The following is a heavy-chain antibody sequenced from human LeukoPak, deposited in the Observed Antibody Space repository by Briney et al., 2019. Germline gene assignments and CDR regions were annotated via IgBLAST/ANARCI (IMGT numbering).Heavy chain of an antibody. CDR2: ISAYNGNT. V-gene: IGHV1-18*01. J-gene: IGHJ5*02. D-gene: IGHD4-11*01. Sequence: ASVKVSCKASGYTFTSYGISWVRQAPGQGLEWMGWISAYNGNTNYAQKLQGRVTMTTDTSTSTAYMELRSLRSDDTAVYYCARQVTTPPLARASAGWFDPWGQGTLVTVSS. CDR3: ARQVTTPPLARASAGWFDP. CDR1: GYTFTSYG.